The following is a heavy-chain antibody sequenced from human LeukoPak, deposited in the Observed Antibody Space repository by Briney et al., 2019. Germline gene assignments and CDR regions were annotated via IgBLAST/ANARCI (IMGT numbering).Heavy chain of an antibody. D-gene: IGHD3-22*01. J-gene: IGHJ4*02. CDR3: ARSYYDSSGYYTPLGY. CDR2: IIPIFGIA. CDR1: GGTFSSYA. Sequence: SVKVSRKASGGTFSSYAISWVRQAPGQGLGWMGRIIPIFGIANYAQKFQGRVTITADKSTSTAYMELSSLRSEDTAVYYCARSYYDSSGYYTPLGYWGQGTLVTVSS. V-gene: IGHV1-69*04.